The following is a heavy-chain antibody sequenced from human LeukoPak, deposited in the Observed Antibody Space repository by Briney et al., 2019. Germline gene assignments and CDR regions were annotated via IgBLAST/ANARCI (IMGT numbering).Heavy chain of an antibody. D-gene: IGHD6-6*01. CDR1: GFSFTSYA. CDR2: ISASGGNT. CDR3: AKEWWSSSSPLHFDY. J-gene: IGHJ4*02. Sequence: GGSLRISCAAAGFSFTSYAMSWVRQAPGKGLEWVSAISASGGNTYYADSVKGRFTISRDNSKNTLYLQMNSLRAEDTDLYYCAKEWWSSSSPLHFDYWGQGSLLTVSS. V-gene: IGHV3-23*01.